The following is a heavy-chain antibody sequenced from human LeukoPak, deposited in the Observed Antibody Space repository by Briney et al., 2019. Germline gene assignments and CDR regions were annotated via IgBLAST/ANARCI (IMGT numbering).Heavy chain of an antibody. V-gene: IGHV1-2*02. Sequence: ASVKVSCKASGYTFTDYYMHWVRQAPGQGLEWTGWINANRGGTNYAQRFQGRVTMTRDTSIITAYMELSRLKSDDTAVYYCARRYCSSTSCYYFDHWGQGTLVTVSS. CDR3: ARRYCSSTSCYYFDH. J-gene: IGHJ4*02. CDR2: INANRGGT. CDR1: GYTFTDYY. D-gene: IGHD2-2*01.